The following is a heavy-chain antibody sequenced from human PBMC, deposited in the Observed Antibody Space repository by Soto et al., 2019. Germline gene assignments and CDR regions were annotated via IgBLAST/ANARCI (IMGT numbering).Heavy chain of an antibody. CDR3: ARDHFDYIWWSYRHTDAFDI. CDR2: IYYSGST. V-gene: IGHV4-59*01. D-gene: IGHD3-16*02. Sequence: PSETLSLTCTVSGGSISSYYWSWIRQPPGKGLEWIGYIYYSGSTNYNPSLKSRVTISVDTSKNQFSLKLSSVTAADTAVYYCARDHFDYIWWSYRHTDAFDIWGQGTMVTVSS. J-gene: IGHJ3*02. CDR1: GGSISSYY.